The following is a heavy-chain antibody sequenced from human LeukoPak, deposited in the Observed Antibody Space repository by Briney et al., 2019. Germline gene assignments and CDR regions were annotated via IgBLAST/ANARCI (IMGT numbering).Heavy chain of an antibody. V-gene: IGHV3-23*01. CDR2: ISGSGGST. J-gene: IGHJ4*02. D-gene: IGHD3-22*01. Sequence: PGGSLRLSCAVSGFTFSTYTMNWVRQAPGKGLEWVSDISGSGGSTYYADSVKGRFTISRDNSKNTLYLQMNSLRVEDTAVFYCARIGTYYYDSSGYYYGYWGQGTLVTVSS. CDR1: GFTFSTYT. CDR3: ARIGTYYYDSSGYYYGY.